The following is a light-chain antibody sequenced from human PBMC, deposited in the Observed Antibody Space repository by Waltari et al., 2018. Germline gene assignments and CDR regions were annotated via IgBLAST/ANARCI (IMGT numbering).Light chain of an antibody. CDR2: RND. CDR3: ASWDSSLSGAV. Sequence: QSVLTQPPSASGTPGQRVTISCSGTSSNLGNNVVNWYQQVPGTAPKLLIYRNDPLPSGVPDRFSASKSGTSASLAISGLQSEDEAEYYCASWDSSLSGAVFGGGTHLTVL. J-gene: IGLJ7*01. V-gene: IGLV1-44*01. CDR1: SSNLGNNV.